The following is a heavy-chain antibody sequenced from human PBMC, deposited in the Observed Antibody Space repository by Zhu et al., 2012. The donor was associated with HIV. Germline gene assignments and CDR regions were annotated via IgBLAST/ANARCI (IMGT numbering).Heavy chain of an antibody. Sequence: QVQLQESGPGLVKPSETLSLICSVSNGSISTSNYYWGWIRQPPGQGLEWIGSMHYTGSTYYNPSLKSRVTISVDTSKNQFSLKLSSVTAADTAVYYCARHFRDMGSGSRWDLDYWGQGPWSPSP. CDR3: ARHFRDMGSGSRWDLDY. D-gene: IGHD3-10*01. CDR2: MHYTGST. CDR1: NGSISTSNYY. V-gene: IGHV4-39*01. J-gene: IGHJ4*02.